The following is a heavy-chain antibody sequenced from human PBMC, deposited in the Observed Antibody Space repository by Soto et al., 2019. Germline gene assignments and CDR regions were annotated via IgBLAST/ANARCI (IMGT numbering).Heavy chain of an antibody. V-gene: IGHV4-39*01. D-gene: IGHD3-9*01. J-gene: IGHJ4*02. CDR3: ARLTGYYDPFDY. CDR2: IYYSGST. CDR1: GGSISSSSYY. Sequence: SETLSLTCTVSGGSISSSSYYWGWIRQPPGKGLEWIGSIYYSGSTYYNPSLKSRVTISVDTSKNQFSLKLSSVTAADTAVYYCARLTGYYDPFDYWGQGTLVTVSS.